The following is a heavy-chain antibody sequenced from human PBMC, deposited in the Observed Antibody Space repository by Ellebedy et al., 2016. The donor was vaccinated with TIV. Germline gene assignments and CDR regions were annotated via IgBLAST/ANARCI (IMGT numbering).Heavy chain of an antibody. CDR3: ASVGWGQL. CDR2: IIPIFGTA. Sequence: SVKVSXXASGGTFSSYAISWVRQAPGQGLEWMGGIIPIFGTANYAQKFQGRVTITADESTSTAYMELSSLRSEDTAVYYCASVGWGQLWGQGTLVTVSS. V-gene: IGHV1-69*13. D-gene: IGHD3-16*01. CDR1: GGTFSSYA. J-gene: IGHJ4*02.